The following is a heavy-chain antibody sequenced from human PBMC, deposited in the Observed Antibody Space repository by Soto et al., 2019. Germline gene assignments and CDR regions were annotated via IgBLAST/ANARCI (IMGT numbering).Heavy chain of an antibody. D-gene: IGHD2-2*02. CDR1: GFMFSCCA. CDR2: IHGDGDYS. Sequence: EVQLLDSGGGLVQPGGSLRLSCAASGFMFSCCAMSWVRQAPGKGLEWVSTIHGDGDYSHYTDSVEGRFTISRDKSRNTLYLQMDSLRADDTATYYCAKNRGAGDYTNWSFAVWGRGTLVAVSS. CDR3: AKNRGAGDYTNWSFAV. J-gene: IGHJ2*01. V-gene: IGHV3-23*01.